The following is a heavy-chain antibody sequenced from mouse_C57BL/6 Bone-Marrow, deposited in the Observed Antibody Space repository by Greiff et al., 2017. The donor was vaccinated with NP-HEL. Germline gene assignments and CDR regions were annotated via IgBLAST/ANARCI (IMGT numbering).Heavy chain of an antibody. V-gene: IGHV1-76*01. J-gene: IGHJ2*01. CDR2: IYPGSGNT. CDR3: SRWGGYPYYFDY. D-gene: IGHD2-2*01. CDR1: GYTFPDYY. Sequence: VQLQQSGAELVRPGASVKLSCKASGYTFPDYYINWVKQRPGQGLEWIARIYPGSGNTSYNEKFPGKATLTAEKSSSTAYMQLSSLTSEYSAFYFGSRWGGYPYYFDYWGQGTTLTVSS.